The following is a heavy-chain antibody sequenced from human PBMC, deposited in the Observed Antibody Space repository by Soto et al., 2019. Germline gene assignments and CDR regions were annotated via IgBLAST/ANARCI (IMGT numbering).Heavy chain of an antibody. Sequence: EVQLVESGGGLVKPGGSLRLSCAASGFTFSSYSMNWVRQAPGKGLEWVSSISSSSSFIYYADSVKGRFTISRDNAKNPLYLQMNSLRAEDTAVYYCARDLHDYVSFRFDPWGQGNLVTVSS. CDR2: ISSSSSFI. D-gene: IGHD3-16*01. V-gene: IGHV3-21*01. J-gene: IGHJ5*02. CDR3: ARDLHDYVSFRFDP. CDR1: GFTFSSYS.